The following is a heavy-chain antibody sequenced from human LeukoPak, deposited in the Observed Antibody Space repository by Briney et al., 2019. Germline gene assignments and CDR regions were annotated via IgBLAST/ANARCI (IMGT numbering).Heavy chain of an antibody. CDR2: ISAYNGNT. V-gene: IGHV1-18*01. J-gene: IGHJ5*02. CDR1: GYTFTSYG. D-gene: IGHD6-13*01. CDR3: ARDPSSSWYYRWFDP. Sequence: ASVKVSCKASGYTFTSYGISWVRQAPGQGLEWMGWISAYNGNTNYAQKLQGRVTMTTDTSTSTAYMELRSLRSDDTAVYYCARDPSSSWYYRWFDPWGQGTLVTVSS.